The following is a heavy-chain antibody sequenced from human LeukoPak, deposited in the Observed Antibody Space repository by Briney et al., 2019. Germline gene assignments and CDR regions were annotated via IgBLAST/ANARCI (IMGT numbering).Heavy chain of an antibody. V-gene: IGHV5-51*01. CDR3: ARGRGATVITNFDY. D-gene: IGHD4-23*01. Sequence: PGESLKISCKSSGYTFTGYWIGWVRQMPGKGLEWMGIISPGDSDTRYSPSFQGQVTMSAHKSINTAYLQWGSLKASDTAMYYCARGRGATVITNFDYWGQGTLVSVSS. CDR1: GYTFTGYW. CDR2: ISPGDSDT. J-gene: IGHJ4*02.